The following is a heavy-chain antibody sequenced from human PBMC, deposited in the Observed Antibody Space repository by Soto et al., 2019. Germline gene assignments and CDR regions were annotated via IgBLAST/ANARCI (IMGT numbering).Heavy chain of an antibody. CDR1: GGSISRYY. D-gene: IGHD2-21*02. CDR2: LYNTGST. V-gene: IGHV4-59*01. CDR3: ARDLWGYCGTDCYPLDV. Sequence: QVRLQESGPGLVKPSETLSLTCTVSGGSISRYYWSWIRQPPGKGLEWIGYLYNTGSTIYNPSLETRVSISVNTSTNQSSLKLNSVAAADTAVYYCARDLWGYCGTDCYPLDVWGPGTTVTVS. J-gene: IGHJ6*02.